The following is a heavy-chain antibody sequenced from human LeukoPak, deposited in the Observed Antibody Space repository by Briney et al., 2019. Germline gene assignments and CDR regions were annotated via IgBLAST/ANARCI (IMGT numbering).Heavy chain of an antibody. CDR3: ASGITMVRGPTPFDY. Sequence: PGGSLRLSCAASGFTFSSYSMNWVRQAPGKGLEWVSSISSSSSYRYYADSVKGRFTISRDNAKNSLYLQMNSLRAEDTAVYYCASGITMVRGPTPFDYWGQGTLVTVSS. V-gene: IGHV3-21*01. D-gene: IGHD3-10*01. CDR1: GFTFSSYS. CDR2: ISSSSSYR. J-gene: IGHJ4*02.